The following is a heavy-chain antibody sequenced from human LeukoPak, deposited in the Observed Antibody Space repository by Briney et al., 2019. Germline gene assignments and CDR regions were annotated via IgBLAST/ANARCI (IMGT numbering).Heavy chain of an antibody. CDR3: ARDRDGSGPVIDY. CDR2: INPNSGGT. V-gene: IGHV1-2*02. D-gene: IGHD3-10*01. Sequence: ASVTVSCKASGYTFTGYYMHWVRQAPGQGLEWMGWINPNSGGTNYAQKFQGRVTMTSDTSISTAYMELSRLRSDDTAVYYCARDRDGSGPVIDYWGQGTLVTVSS. J-gene: IGHJ4*02. CDR1: GYTFTGYY.